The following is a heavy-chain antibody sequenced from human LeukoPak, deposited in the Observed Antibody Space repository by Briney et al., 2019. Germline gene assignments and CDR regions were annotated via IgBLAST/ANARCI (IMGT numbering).Heavy chain of an antibody. CDR1: GFTFSSYG. CDR2: IWYDGSNK. D-gene: IGHD2/OR15-2a*01. J-gene: IGHJ2*01. Sequence: RGRSLRLSCAASGFTFSSYGMHWVRQAPGKGLEWVAVIWYDGSNKYYPDSVQGRFTISRDNSKNTLYLQVNSLRAEDTAVYYCARDRSMSGWYIDLWGRGTLVTVSS. V-gene: IGHV3-33*01. CDR3: ARDRSMSGWYIDL.